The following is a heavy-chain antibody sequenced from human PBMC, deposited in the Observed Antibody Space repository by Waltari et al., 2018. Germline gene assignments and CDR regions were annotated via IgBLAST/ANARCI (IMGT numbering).Heavy chain of an antibody. D-gene: IGHD1-26*01. J-gene: IGHJ3*02. V-gene: IGHV4-59*11. CDR1: GGSISSHY. Sequence: QVQLQESGPGLVKPSETLSLTCTVSGGSISSHYWSWIRQPPGKGLEWIGYIYYSGSTHYNPSLKRRVTISVDTSKNQFSLKLSSVTAADTAVYYCARDGGSGSHAAFDIWGQGTMVTVSS. CDR3: ARDGGSGSHAAFDI. CDR2: IYYSGST.